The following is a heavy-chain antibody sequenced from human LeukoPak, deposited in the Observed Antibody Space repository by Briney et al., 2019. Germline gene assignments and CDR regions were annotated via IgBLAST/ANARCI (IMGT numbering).Heavy chain of an antibody. CDR3: ARDIPPYYYGPEAWYFDL. CDR1: GGSISSGGYY. Sequence: SQTLSLTCTVSGGSISSGGYYWSWIRQHPGKGLEWIGYIYYSGSTYYNPSLKSRVTMSVDTSKNQFSLKLSSVTAADTAVYYCARDIPPYYYGPEAWYFDLWGRGTLVTVSS. V-gene: IGHV4-31*03. D-gene: IGHD3-10*01. CDR2: IYYSGST. J-gene: IGHJ2*01.